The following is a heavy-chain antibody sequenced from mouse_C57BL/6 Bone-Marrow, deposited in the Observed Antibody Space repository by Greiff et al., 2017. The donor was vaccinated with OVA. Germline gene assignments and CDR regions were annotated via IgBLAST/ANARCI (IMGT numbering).Heavy chain of an antibody. CDR3: ARDGDYVYYYARDY. V-gene: IGHV5-4*01. D-gene: IGHD2-13*01. Sequence: EVQRVESGGGLVKPGGSLTLSCAASGFTFSSYAMSWVRQTPEKRLEWVATISDGGSYTYYPDTVKGRFTISRDNAKNNLYLQVSHLKSEDTAMYYCARDGDYVYYYARDYWGQGTSVTVSS. CDR1: GFTFSSYA. J-gene: IGHJ4*01. CDR2: ISDGGSYT.